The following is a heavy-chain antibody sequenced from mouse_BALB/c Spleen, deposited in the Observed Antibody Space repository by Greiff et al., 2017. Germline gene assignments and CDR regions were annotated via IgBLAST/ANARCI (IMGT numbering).Heavy chain of an antibody. V-gene: IGHV1S29*02. D-gene: IGHD1-2*01. CDR1: GYTFTDYN. J-gene: IGHJ1*01. CDR3: ARDYYGFYWYFDV. CDR2: IYPYNGGT. Sequence: DVQLQESGPELVKPGASVKISCKASGYTFTDYNMHWVKQSHGKSLEWIGYIYPYNGGTGYNQKFKSKATLTVDNSSSTAYMELRSLTSEDSAVYYCARDYYGFYWYFDVWGAGTTVTVSS.